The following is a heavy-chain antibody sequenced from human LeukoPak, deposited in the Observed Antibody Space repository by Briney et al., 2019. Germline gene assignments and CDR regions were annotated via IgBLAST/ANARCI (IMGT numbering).Heavy chain of an antibody. J-gene: IGHJ4*02. CDR3: ARGVMVPDY. D-gene: IGHD2-8*01. CDR2: IYTSGST. CDR1: GGSISSYY. V-gene: IGHV4-4*09. Sequence: SETLSLTCTVSGGSISSYYWSWIRQPPGKGLEWIGYIYTSGSTNYNPSLKSRVTISVDTSKNQFSLKLSSVPAADTAVYYCARGVMVPDYWGQGTLVTVSS.